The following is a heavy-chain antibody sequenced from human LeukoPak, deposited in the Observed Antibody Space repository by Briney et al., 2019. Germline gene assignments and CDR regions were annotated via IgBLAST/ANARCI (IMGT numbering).Heavy chain of an antibody. J-gene: IGHJ4*02. Sequence: GGSLRLSCAASGFTFGDYAMSWVRQAPGKGLEWVGFIRSKAYGGTTEYAASVKGRFTISRDDSKSIAYLQMNSLKTEDTAVYYCTRDSPERYDSSGYYLYYFGYWGQGTLVTVSS. V-gene: IGHV3-49*04. CDR1: GFTFGDYA. CDR2: IRSKAYGGTT. D-gene: IGHD3-22*01. CDR3: TRDSPERYDSSGYYLYYFGY.